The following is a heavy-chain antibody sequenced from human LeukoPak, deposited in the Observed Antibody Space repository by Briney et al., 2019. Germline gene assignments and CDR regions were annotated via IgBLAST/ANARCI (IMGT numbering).Heavy chain of an antibody. D-gene: IGHD3-22*01. CDR2: IDPRDSYT. J-gene: IGHJ4*02. CDR1: GYSFTSYW. CDR3: ARLESSGYYVY. Sequence: GESLKISCYGSGYSFTSYWISWVRQMPGKGLEWMGRIDPRDSYTKYSPSFQGHVSISADKSISTAYLQWSSLKASDTATYYCARLESSGYYVYWGQGTLVTVSS. V-gene: IGHV5-10-1*01.